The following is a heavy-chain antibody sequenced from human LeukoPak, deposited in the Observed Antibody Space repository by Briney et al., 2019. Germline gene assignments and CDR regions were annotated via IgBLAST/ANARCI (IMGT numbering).Heavy chain of an antibody. Sequence: SGGSLRLSCAASGFTFDDYAMHWVRQAPGKGLEWVSGISWNSGSIGYADSVKGRFTISRDNAKNSLYLQMNSLRAEDTALYYCAKDLDVYSSGLDYWGQGTLVTVSS. J-gene: IGHJ4*02. V-gene: IGHV3-9*01. D-gene: IGHD6-19*01. CDR3: AKDLDVYSSGLDY. CDR2: ISWNSGSI. CDR1: GFTFDDYA.